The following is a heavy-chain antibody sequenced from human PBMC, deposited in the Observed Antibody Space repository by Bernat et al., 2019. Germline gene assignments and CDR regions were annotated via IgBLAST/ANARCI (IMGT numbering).Heavy chain of an antibody. CDR2: IYYSGST. CDR3: ARGYSYGRIPFDY. CDR1: GGSISSSSYY. Sequence: QLQLQESGPGLVKPSETLSLTCTVSGGSISSSSYYWGWIRQPPGKGLEWIGSIYYSGSTYYNPSLKSRVTISVDTSKNQFSLKLSSVTAADTAVYSCARGYSYGRIPFDYWGPGTLVTVSS. D-gene: IGHD5-18*01. J-gene: IGHJ4*02. V-gene: IGHV4-39*07.